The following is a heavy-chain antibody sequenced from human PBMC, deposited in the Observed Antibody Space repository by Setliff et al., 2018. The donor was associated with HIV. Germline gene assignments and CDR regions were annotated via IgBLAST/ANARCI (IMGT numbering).Heavy chain of an antibody. V-gene: IGHV2-5*02. CDR3: AHGQNPDYYYDSSGYVCWFDP. Sequence: SGPTLVNPTQTLTLTCTFSGFSLSTSGVGVGWIRQPPGKALEWLALIYLDDDKRYSPSLKSRLTITKDTSKNQVVLTMTNMDPVDTATYYCAHGQNPDYYYDSSGYVCWFDPWGQGTLVTVSS. D-gene: IGHD3-22*01. CDR2: IYLDDDK. CDR1: GFSLSTSGVG. J-gene: IGHJ5*02.